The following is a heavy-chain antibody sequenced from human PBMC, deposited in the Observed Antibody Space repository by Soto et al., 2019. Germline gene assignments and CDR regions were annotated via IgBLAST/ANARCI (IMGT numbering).Heavy chain of an antibody. Sequence: SETLSLTCAVSGDSISSYYCMWIRQPPGKGLESIGYLYYGRSANYNPSLKSRVTISVDTSKNQFSLKLSSVTAADTAVYYCARVLGPGPSFDYWGQGTLVTVSS. CDR2: LYYGRSA. CDR1: GDSISSYY. J-gene: IGHJ4*02. V-gene: IGHV4-59*01. CDR3: ARVLGPGPSFDY.